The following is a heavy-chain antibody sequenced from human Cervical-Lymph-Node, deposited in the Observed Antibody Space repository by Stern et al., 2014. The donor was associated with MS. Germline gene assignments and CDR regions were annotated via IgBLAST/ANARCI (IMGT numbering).Heavy chain of an antibody. CDR1: GFTFSNFA. CDR2: VLSDGSNT. CDR3: VKDSEYSASESAS. J-gene: IGHJ5*02. Sequence: VQLVASGGGVVQPGRSLRLSCSASGFTFSNFAMHWVRQAPGKGLEWVAVVLSDGSNTYYADSVKGRFTISRDASKNTVFLQMNSLGAEDTAVYYCVKDSEYSASESASWGQGTLVTVPS. V-gene: IGHV3-30*18. D-gene: IGHD5-12*01.